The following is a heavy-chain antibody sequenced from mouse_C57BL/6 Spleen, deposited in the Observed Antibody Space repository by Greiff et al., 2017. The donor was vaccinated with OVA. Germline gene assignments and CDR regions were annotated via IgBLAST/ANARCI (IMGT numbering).Heavy chain of an antibody. CDR2: ISDGGSYT. CDR1: GFTFSSYA. D-gene: IGHD1-1*01. J-gene: IGHJ1*03. CDR3: AREDGSSYGWYFDV. Sequence: DVHLVESGGGLVKPGGSLKLSCAASGFTFSSYAMSWVRQTPEKRLEWVATISDGGSYTYYPDNVKGRFTISRDNAKNNLYLQMSHLKSEDTAMYYCAREDGSSYGWYFDVWGTGTTVTVSS. V-gene: IGHV5-4*01.